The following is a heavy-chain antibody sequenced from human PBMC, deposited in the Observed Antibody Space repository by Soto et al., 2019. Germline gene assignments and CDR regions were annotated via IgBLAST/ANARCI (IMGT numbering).Heavy chain of an antibody. D-gene: IGHD5-18*01. CDR1: GGSVSSGSYY. Sequence: SETLSLTCTASGGSVSSGSYYWSWIRQPPGKGLEWIGYIYYSGSTYYNPSLKSRVTISVDTSKNQFSLKLSSVTAADTAVYYCARHEGDSYGYYYYYGMDVWGQGTTVTRLL. V-gene: IGHV4-61*01. CDR2: IYYSGST. J-gene: IGHJ6*02. CDR3: ARHEGDSYGYYYYYGMDV.